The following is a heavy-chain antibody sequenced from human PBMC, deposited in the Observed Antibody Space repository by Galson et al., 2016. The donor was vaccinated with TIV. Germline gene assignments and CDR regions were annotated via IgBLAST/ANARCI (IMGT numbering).Heavy chain of an antibody. CDR1: GFTFSSYW. CDR2: INSDGSIT. CDR3: ARPSHYYDISSYYPLDY. V-gene: IGHV3-74*01. J-gene: IGHJ4*02. D-gene: IGHD3-22*01. Sequence: SLRLSCAASGFTFSSYWMHWVRQAPGKGLVWVSRINSDGSITTYADSLTGRFTVSRDNAKNTLYLQMHSLRAEGTAVYYCARPSHYYDISSYYPLDYWGRGSLVTVSS.